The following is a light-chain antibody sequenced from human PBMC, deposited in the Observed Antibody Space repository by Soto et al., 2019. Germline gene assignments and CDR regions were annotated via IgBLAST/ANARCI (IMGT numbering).Light chain of an antibody. J-gene: IGLJ2*01. Sequence: QSALTQPASVSGSPGQSITISCTGTSTDVGGYNYVSWYQQYPGKAPKIMIYEVTNRPSGVSSRFSGSKSGNTASLTISGLQAEDEADYYCSSYTRNTTVAFGGGTKLTVL. CDR2: EVT. V-gene: IGLV2-14*01. CDR1: STDVGGYNY. CDR3: SSYTRNTTVA.